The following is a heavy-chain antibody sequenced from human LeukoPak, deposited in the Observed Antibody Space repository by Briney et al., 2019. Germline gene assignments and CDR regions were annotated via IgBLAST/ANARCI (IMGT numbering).Heavy chain of an antibody. CDR2: INSNGSTI. CDR1: GFTFSDYY. CDR3: AREGYGSSGYCYTDKEAPSHIDY. Sequence: GGSLRLSCAASGFTFSDYYMRWIRQAPGKGLEWVSYINSNGSTIYYADSVKGRFTICRDNAKNSLYLQMNSLRSEDTAVYYCAREGYGSSGYCYTDKEAPSHIDYWGQGTLVTVSS. J-gene: IGHJ4*02. D-gene: IGHD3-22*01. V-gene: IGHV3-11*01.